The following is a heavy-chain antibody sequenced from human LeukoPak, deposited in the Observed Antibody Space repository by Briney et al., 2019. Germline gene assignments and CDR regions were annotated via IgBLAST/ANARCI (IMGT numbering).Heavy chain of an antibody. CDR1: GGSISSGSYY. CDR2: INHSGST. Sequence: SQTLSLTCTVSGGSISSGSYYWSWIRQPPGKGLEWIGEINHSGSTNYNPSLKSRVTISVDTSKNQFSLKLSSVTAADTAVYYCAFEPTSRDGYNYNYWGQGTLVTVSS. V-gene: IGHV4-39*07. D-gene: IGHD5-24*01. J-gene: IGHJ4*02. CDR3: AFEPTSRDGYNYNY.